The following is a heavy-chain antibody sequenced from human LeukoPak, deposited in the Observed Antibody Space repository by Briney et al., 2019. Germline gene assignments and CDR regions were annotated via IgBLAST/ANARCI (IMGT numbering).Heavy chain of an antibody. D-gene: IGHD2-21*02. Sequence: PGGSLRLSCAASGFTFSSYWMHWVRQAPGKGLVWVSRINSDGSSTTYADSVKGRFTISRDNAKKTLYLQMNSLRAGDTAVFYCARAPVQYCDGDCDAFDIWGQGTMVTVSS. J-gene: IGHJ3*02. CDR2: INSDGSST. CDR1: GFTFSSYW. CDR3: ARAPVQYCDGDCDAFDI. V-gene: IGHV3-74*01.